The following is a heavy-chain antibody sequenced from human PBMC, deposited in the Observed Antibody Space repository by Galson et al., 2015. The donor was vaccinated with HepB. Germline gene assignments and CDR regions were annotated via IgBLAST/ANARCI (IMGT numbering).Heavy chain of an antibody. CDR1: GGSISTYY. V-gene: IGHV4-59*01. Sequence: SETLSLTCTVSGGSISTYYWNWIRQPPGKEPEWIGYIYYIGSTNYNPSLKSRVTLSVDRSNNQFSLKLTSVTAADTAVYCCARSQGSPWAYYFDYWGQGTLVTVSS. J-gene: IGHJ4*02. CDR2: IYYIGST. CDR3: ARSQGSPWAYYFDY. D-gene: IGHD7-27*01.